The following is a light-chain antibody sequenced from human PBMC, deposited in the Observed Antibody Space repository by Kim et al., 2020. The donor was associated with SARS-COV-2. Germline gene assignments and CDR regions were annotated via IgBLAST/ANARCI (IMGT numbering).Light chain of an antibody. Sequence: ASVGDRDTIPCQASQDITNYLNWFQQKPGTAPKLLIYDASRLQSGVPSRFSGSGSGTNFILTISRLQPDDTATYYCQQHDDLPLTFGGGTKVDIK. CDR3: QQHDDLPLT. J-gene: IGKJ4*01. V-gene: IGKV1-33*01. CDR1: QDITNY. CDR2: DAS.